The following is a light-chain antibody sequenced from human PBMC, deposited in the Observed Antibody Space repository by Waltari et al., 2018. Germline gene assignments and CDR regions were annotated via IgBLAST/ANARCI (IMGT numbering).Light chain of an antibody. CDR3: QQYGSSPPLT. V-gene: IGKV3-20*01. J-gene: IGKJ4*01. CDR1: QSVRSTY. Sequence: EIVLTQSPGTLSLSPGERAPLSCRASQSVRSTYLAWYQQKPGQAPRLLIYGASTRATGIPDRFSVSGSGTDFTLTINRLEPEDFAVYYCQQYGSSPPLTFGGGTKVEIK. CDR2: GAS.